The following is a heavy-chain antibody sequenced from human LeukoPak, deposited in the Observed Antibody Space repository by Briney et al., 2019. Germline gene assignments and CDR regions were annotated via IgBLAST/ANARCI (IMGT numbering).Heavy chain of an antibody. D-gene: IGHD3-22*01. V-gene: IGHV4-59*08. CDR2: IYYGGST. CDR3: ARPLNFYDSSAYGY. J-gene: IGHJ4*02. Sequence: SETLSLTCTVSGGSISSYYWSWIRQPPGKGLEWIGYIYYGGSTNYNPSLKSRVTISADTSKNQLSLKLSSVTAADTAVYYCARPLNFYDSSAYGYWGQGTLVTVSS. CDR1: GGSISSYY.